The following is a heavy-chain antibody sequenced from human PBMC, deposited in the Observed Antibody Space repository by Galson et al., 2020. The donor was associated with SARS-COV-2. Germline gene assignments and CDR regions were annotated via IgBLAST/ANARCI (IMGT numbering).Heavy chain of an antibody. D-gene: IGHD3-22*01. CDR2: ISYDGSNK. J-gene: IGHJ6*02. V-gene: IGHV3-30-3*01. CDR1: GFTFSSYA. CDR3: ARVKGLYHYDYGMDV. Sequence: GGSLRLSCAASGFTFSSYAMHWVRQAPGKGLEWVAVISYDGSNKYYADSVKGRFTISRDNSKNTLYLQMNSLRAEDTAVYYCARVKGLYHYDYGMDVWGQGTTVTVSS.